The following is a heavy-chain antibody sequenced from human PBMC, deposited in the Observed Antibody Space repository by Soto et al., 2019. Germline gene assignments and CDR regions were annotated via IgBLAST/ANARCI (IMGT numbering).Heavy chain of an antibody. Sequence: GGSLRLSWAASGFTFSIYWMSWVRQAPGKGLEWVANIKQDGSEKYYVDSVKGRFTISRDNAKNSLYLQMNSLRAEDTAVYYCASSSHSGSYYWGQGTLVTVSS. D-gene: IGHD1-26*01. CDR2: IKQDGSEK. V-gene: IGHV3-7*03. CDR1: GFTFSIYW. CDR3: ASSSHSGSYY. J-gene: IGHJ4*02.